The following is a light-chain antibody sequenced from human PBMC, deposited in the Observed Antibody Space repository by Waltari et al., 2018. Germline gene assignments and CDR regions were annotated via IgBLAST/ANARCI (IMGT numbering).Light chain of an antibody. CDR3: SSQSSNNVVL. Sequence: QSALTQPASVSGSPGQSITISCTGISSDVGSYNSVSWYQDHPGQGPKVIIYDVSDRPSGVSALFSGSKSGNTASLTISGLRAEEEADYYCSSQSSNNVVLFGGGTKVTVL. J-gene: IGLJ3*02. CDR1: SSDVGSYNS. V-gene: IGLV2-14*03. CDR2: DVS.